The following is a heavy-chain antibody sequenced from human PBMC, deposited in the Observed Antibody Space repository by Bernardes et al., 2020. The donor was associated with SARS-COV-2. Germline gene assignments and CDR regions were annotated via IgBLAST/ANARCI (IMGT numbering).Heavy chain of an antibody. CDR2: IDGGGGNT. D-gene: IGHD3-16*01. V-gene: IGHV3-23*01. CDR1: GFTFNNYG. Sequence: GGSLSLSCTASGFTFNNYGMTWVRQAPGKGLEWVSTIDGGGGNTFYADSVKGRFTISRDNSKNTLYLQMHSLRAEDTAVFYCAKGAGGFLDSWGRGTLVTVSS. CDR3: AKGAGGFLDS. J-gene: IGHJ4*02.